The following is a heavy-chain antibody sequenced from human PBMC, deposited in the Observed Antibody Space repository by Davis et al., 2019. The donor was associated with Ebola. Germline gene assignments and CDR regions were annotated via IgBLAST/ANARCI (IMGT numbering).Heavy chain of an antibody. V-gene: IGHV3-23*01. J-gene: IGHJ4*02. CDR1: GFTLTSYS. Sequence: PGGSLRLSCAASGFTLTSYSMTWVRQAPGKGLEWVSGISGGGGSTYYADSVKGRFTISRDNSKNTLYLQMNSLRAEDTAVYYCARDFGGGTFGRYFDYWGQGTLVTVSS. CDR3: ARDFGGGTFGRYFDY. CDR2: ISGGGGST. D-gene: IGHD3-10*01.